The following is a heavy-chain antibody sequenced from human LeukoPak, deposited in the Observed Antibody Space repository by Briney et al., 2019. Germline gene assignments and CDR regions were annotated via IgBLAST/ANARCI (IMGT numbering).Heavy chain of an antibody. J-gene: IGHJ5*02. Sequence: SETLSLTCTVSGGSISSHYWSWIRQPPGKGLEWIGYIYYSGSTNYNPSLKSRVAISVDTSKNQFSLKLSSVTAADTAVYYCARGNVGHDYGDYWFDPWGQGTLVTVSS. CDR3: ARGNVGHDYGDYWFDP. CDR1: GGSISSHY. D-gene: IGHD4-17*01. V-gene: IGHV4-59*11. CDR2: IYYSGST.